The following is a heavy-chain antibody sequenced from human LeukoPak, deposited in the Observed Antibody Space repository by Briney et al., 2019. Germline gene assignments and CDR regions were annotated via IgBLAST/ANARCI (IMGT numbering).Heavy chain of an antibody. D-gene: IGHD2-2*02. CDR3: ASPGYCSSTSCYILDY. CDR1: GGTFSSYA. J-gene: IGHJ4*02. Sequence: SVKVSCKASGGTFSSYAISWVRQAPGQGLEWMGGIIPIFGTANYAQKFQSRVTITTDESTSTAYMELSSLRSEDTAVYYCASPGYCSSTSCYILDYWGQGTLVTVSS. V-gene: IGHV1-69*05. CDR2: IIPIFGTA.